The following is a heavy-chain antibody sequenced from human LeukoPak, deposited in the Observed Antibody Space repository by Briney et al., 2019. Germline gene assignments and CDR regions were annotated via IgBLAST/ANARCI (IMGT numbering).Heavy chain of an antibody. D-gene: IGHD1-26*01. CDR2: IYPGDSDT. CDR1: GYTFTTYW. V-gene: IGHV5-51*01. CDR3: ARPLYGSSRVFDI. Sequence: GESLKISCKGSGYTFTTYWIVWVRQLPGKGLEWMGIIYPGDSDTRYSPSFQGQVTISADKSISTAYLQWSSLKASDTDMYYCARPLYGSSRVFDIWDQGTMVPVSS. J-gene: IGHJ3*02.